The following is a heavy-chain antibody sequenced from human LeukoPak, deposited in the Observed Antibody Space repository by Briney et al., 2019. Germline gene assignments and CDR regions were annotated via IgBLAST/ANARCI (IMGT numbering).Heavy chain of an antibody. CDR1: GFTFSSYW. V-gene: IGHV3-74*01. D-gene: IGHD3-22*01. CDR2: INSDGSST. CDR3: ARDYYDSSGYHYFDY. J-gene: IGHJ4*02. Sequence: PGGSLRLSCAASGFTFSSYWMHWVRQAPGKGLVWFSRINSDGSSTSYADSVKGRFTISRDNAKNTLYLQMNSLRAEDTAVYYCARDYYDSSGYHYFDYWGQGTLVTVSS.